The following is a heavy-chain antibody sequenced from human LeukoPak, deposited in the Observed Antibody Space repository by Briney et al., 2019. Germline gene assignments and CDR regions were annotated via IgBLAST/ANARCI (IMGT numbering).Heavy chain of an antibody. CDR3: VRLTMISPRYIDY. CDR2: ISSSGSTI. CDR1: GFTFSSYE. J-gene: IGHJ4*02. V-gene: IGHV3-48*03. Sequence: PGGSLRLSCAASGFTFSSYEMNWVRQAPGKGLEWVSYISSSGSTIYYADSVKGRFTISRDNAKNSLYLQMNSLRAEDTAVYYCVRLTMISPRYIDYWGRGTLVTVSS. D-gene: IGHD3-22*01.